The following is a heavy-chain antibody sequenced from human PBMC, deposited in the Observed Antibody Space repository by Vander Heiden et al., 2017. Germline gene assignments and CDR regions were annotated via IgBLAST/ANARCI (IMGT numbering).Heavy chain of an antibody. CDR1: GFSPSPSGVR. D-gene: IGHD5-18*01. V-gene: IGHV2-5*02. J-gene: IGHJ4*02. CDR3: AHRLNVDTAMVHFDY. CDR2: IYRDDDK. Sequence: QNTLKESRPTLVKPTQTLPLTCTFPGFSPSPSGVRVGWIRQRPGKAREWIALIYRDDDKRYSPSLESRLTITKYTAKSRVVLTMTNMDPMDTATYFCAHRLNVDTAMVHFDYWGQGTLVTVSS.